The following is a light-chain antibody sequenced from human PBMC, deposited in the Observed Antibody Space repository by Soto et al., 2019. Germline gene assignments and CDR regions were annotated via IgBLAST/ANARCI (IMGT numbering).Light chain of an antibody. CDR1: QSVSNNY. Sequence: EIVLTQSPGTLSLSPGERATLSCRASQSVSNNYLAWFQQTPGQAPRLLIYDTSIRATGVPDRFSGSGSGTDFTLTISRLEPEDSAMYYCQQYGHSPRTFGQGTKVEIK. CDR2: DTS. V-gene: IGKV3-20*01. CDR3: QQYGHSPRT. J-gene: IGKJ1*01.